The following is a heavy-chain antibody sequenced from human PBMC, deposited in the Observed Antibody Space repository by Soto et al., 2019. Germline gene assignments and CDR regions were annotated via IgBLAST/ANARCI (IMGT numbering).Heavy chain of an antibody. J-gene: IGHJ6*02. CDR1: GFTFSSYW. Sequence: GGSLRLSCAASGFTFSSYWMSWVRQAPGKGLEWVANIKQDGSEKYFVDSVKGRFTISRDNADNSLYLQMTSLRAEDTAVYYCARVRRDGQTGYTMDVWGQGTTVTVSS. CDR3: ARVRRDGQTGYTMDV. V-gene: IGHV3-7*05. D-gene: IGHD5-12*01. CDR2: IKQDGSEK.